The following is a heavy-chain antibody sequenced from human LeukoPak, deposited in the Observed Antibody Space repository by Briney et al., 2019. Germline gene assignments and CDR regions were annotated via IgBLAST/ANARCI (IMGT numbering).Heavy chain of an antibody. D-gene: IGHD5-18*01. CDR1: GFTFSSYS. Sequence: GGSLRLSCAASGFTFSSYSMNWVRQAPGKGLEWVSYISSSSSTIYYADSVKGRFTISRDNAKNSLYLQMNSLRAEDTAVYYCARARAIIRRVDTAMALDYWGQGTLVTVSS. J-gene: IGHJ4*02. CDR3: ARARAIIRRVDTAMALDY. V-gene: IGHV3-48*01. CDR2: ISSSSSTI.